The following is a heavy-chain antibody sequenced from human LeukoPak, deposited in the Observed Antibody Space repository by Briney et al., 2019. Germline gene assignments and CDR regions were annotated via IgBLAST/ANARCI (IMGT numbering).Heavy chain of an antibody. J-gene: IGHJ4*02. D-gene: IGHD3-10*01. CDR3: ARVAKYYYGSETYYFFEH. Sequence: GGSLRLSCAASGFTFSSYGMSWVRQAPGKGLEWVANINQDGSEKYFVDSVEGRFTISRDNAKNSLYLQMNSLRVEDTAVYYCARVAKYYYGSETYYFFEHWGQGTPVTASS. CDR1: GFTFSSYG. V-gene: IGHV3-7*01. CDR2: INQDGSEK.